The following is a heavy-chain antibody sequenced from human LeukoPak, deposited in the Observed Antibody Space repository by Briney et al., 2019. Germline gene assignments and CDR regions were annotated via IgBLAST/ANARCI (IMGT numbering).Heavy chain of an antibody. D-gene: IGHD3-22*01. V-gene: IGHV1-18*01. Sequence: ASVKVSCKASGYPFTAYGISWVRQAPGQGLEWMGWISAYNGNTNYAQKLQGRVTMTTDTSTSTAYMELRSLRSDDTAVYYCARVLISEDSSGYFDYWGQGTLVTVSS. CDR2: ISAYNGNT. J-gene: IGHJ4*02. CDR3: ARVLISEDSSGYFDY. CDR1: GYPFTAYG.